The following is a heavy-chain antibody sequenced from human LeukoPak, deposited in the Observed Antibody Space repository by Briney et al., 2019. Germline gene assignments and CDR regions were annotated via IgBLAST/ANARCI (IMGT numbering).Heavy chain of an antibody. V-gene: IGHV3-23*01. CDR2: ISGSGGST. J-gene: IGHJ4*02. D-gene: IGHD1-26*01. Sequence: GGSLRLSCAASGFTFSSYAMSWVRQAPGKGLEWVSAISGSGGSTYYADSVKGRFTISRDNSKNTLYLQMNSLRAEDTAVYYCAKDVGVIWRSVGAFDYWGQGTLVTVSS. CDR1: GFTFSSYA. CDR3: AKDVGVIWRSVGAFDY.